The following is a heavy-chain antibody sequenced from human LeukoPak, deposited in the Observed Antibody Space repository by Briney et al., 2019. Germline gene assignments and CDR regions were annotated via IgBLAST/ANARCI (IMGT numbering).Heavy chain of an antibody. CDR3: ARDFPPAGLDY. V-gene: IGHV4-59*01. CDR2: IYYSGSP. D-gene: IGHD6-13*01. Sequence: SETLSLTCTVSGGSISSYYWSWIRQPPGKGLEWIGYIYYSGSPNYNPSLKSRVTISVDTSKNQFSLKLSSVTAADTAVYYCARDFPPAGLDYWGQGTLVTVSS. J-gene: IGHJ4*02. CDR1: GGSISSYY.